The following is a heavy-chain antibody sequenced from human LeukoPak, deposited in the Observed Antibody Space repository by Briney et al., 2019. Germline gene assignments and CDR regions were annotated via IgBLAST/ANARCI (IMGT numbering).Heavy chain of an antibody. CDR2: IYHSGST. CDR3: ARGGVIAAAEFDP. D-gene: IGHD6-13*01. CDR1: GGSFSGYY. J-gene: IGHJ5*02. V-gene: IGHV4-34*01. Sequence: SETLSLTCAVYGGSFSGYYWSWIRQPPGKGLEWIGYIYHSGSTYYNPSLKSRVTISVDRSKNQFSLKLSSVTAADTAVYYCARGGVIAAAEFDPWGQGTLVTVSS.